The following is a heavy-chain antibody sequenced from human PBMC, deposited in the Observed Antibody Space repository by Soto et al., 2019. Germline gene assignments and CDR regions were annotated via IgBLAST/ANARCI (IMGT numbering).Heavy chain of an antibody. Sequence: ASVKVSCKASGYTFTSYDINWVRQATGQGLEWMGWMNPNSGNTGHAQKFQGRVTMTRNTSISTAYMELSSLRSEDTAVYYCARARDYGDYGSYYYMDVWGKGTTVTVSS. CDR2: MNPNSGNT. V-gene: IGHV1-8*01. J-gene: IGHJ6*03. CDR3: ARARDYGDYGSYYYMDV. D-gene: IGHD4-17*01. CDR1: GYTFTSYD.